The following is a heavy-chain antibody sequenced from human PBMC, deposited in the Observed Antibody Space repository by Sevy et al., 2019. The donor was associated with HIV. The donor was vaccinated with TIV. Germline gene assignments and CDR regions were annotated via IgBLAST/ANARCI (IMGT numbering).Heavy chain of an antibody. D-gene: IGHD6-6*01. CDR1: GFTFSSYS. V-gene: IGHV3-21*01. Sequence: GGSLRLSCAASGFTFSSYSMNWVRQAPGKGLEWVSSISSSSSYIYYADSVKGRFTISRDNAKNSLYLQMNSLRAEDTAVYYCAREGIAARLNYYYGMDVWGQGTTVTVSS. CDR3: AREGIAARLNYYYGMDV. CDR2: ISSSSSYI. J-gene: IGHJ6*02.